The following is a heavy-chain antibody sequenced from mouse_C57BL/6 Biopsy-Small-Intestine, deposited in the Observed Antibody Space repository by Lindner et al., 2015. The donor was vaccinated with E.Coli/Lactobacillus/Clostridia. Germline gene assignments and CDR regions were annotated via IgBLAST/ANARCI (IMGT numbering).Heavy chain of an antibody. Sequence: VQLQESGAELARPGASVKLSCKASGYTFTSYGISWVKQRTGQGLEWIGEIHPRSGNTYYNEKFKGKATLTADKSSSTAYMELRSLTSEDSAVYFCARKSITTVVATDAYWGQGTLVTVSA. CDR2: IHPRSGNT. J-gene: IGHJ3*01. CDR3: ARKSITTVVATDAY. CDR1: GYTFTSYG. V-gene: IGHV1-81*01. D-gene: IGHD1-1*01.